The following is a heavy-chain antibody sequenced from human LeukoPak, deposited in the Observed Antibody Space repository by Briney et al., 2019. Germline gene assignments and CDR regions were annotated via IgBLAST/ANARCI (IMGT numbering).Heavy chain of an antibody. Sequence: GGSLRLSCAASGFIVSSNYMTWVRQAPGKGLEWVSVIYSGGSTYYADSVKGRFTISRDNSKNTLYLQINSLRVEDTAVYYCARGMDGYGPDAFDIWGQGTMVTVSS. D-gene: IGHD5-24*01. J-gene: IGHJ3*02. V-gene: IGHV3-66*01. CDR1: GFIVSSNY. CDR2: IYSGGST. CDR3: ARGMDGYGPDAFDI.